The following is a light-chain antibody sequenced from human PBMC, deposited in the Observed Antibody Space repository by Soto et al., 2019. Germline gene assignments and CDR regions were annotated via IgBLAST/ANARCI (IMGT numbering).Light chain of an antibody. CDR2: DVS. CDR3: SSYTTSSTVV. Sequence: QSALTQPASVSGSPGQSITISCTGTIGDVGAYKFVSWYQQHPGKAPKLMIYDVSDRPSGVSNRFSGSKSGNTASLTISGLQAEDEADYYCSSYTTSSTVVFGGGTKLTVL. V-gene: IGLV2-14*03. J-gene: IGLJ2*01. CDR1: IGDVGAYKF.